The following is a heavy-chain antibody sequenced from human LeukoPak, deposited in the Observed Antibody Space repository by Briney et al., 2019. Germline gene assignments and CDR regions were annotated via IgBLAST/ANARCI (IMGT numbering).Heavy chain of an antibody. CDR3: ARAGLITMVRGVIVRGPITSSDY. CDR2: ISAYNGNT. D-gene: IGHD3-10*01. CDR1: GYTFTSYG. J-gene: IGHJ4*02. V-gene: IGHV1-18*01. Sequence: GASVKVSCKASGYTFTSYGISWVRQAPGQGLEWMGWISAYNGNTNYAQKLQGRVTMTRDTSISTAYMELSRLRSDDTAVYYCARAGLITMVRGVIVRGPITSSDYWGQGTLVTVSS.